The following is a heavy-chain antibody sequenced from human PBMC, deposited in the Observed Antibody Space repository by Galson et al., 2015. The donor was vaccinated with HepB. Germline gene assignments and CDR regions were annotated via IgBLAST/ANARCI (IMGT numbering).Heavy chain of an antibody. V-gene: IGHV3-9*01. CDR2: ISWNSGSI. CDR3: AKSLYAGNSDYFDY. D-gene: IGHD4-23*01. Sequence: SLRLSCAASGFTFDDYAMHWVRQAPGKGLEWVSGISWNSGSIGYADSVKGRFTISRDNAKNSLYLQMNSLRAEDTALYYCAKSLYAGNSDYFDYWGQGTLVTVSS. CDR1: GFTFDDYA. J-gene: IGHJ4*02.